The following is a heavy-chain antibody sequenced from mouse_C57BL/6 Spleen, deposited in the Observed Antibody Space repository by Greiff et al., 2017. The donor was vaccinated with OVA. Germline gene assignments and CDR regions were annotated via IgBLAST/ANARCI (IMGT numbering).Heavy chain of an antibody. J-gene: IGHJ3*01. CDR1: GYAFSSYW. D-gene: IGHD2-3*01. CDR3: ARSGGGYYSCAY. Sequence: VQLQQSGAELVKPGASVKISCKASGYAFSSYWMNWVKQRPGKGLEWIGQLYPGDGDTTYNGKFKGKATLTADKSSSTAYMQLSSLTSEDSAVYFCARSGGGYYSCAYWGQGTLVTVSA. V-gene: IGHV1-80*01. CDR2: LYPGDGDT.